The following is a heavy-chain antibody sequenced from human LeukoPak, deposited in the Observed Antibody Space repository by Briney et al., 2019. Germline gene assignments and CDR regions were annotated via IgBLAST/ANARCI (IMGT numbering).Heavy chain of an antibody. V-gene: IGHV4-59*11. CDR1: DDSFSSHY. CDR2: ISYIGST. J-gene: IGHJ3*02. Sequence: SETLSLTCAVSDDSFSSHYWTWIRQPPGKGLEWIGYISYIGSTNYSPSLKSRVTISIDTSKNQFSLKLSSVTAADTVVYYCARDLVTVTKGFDIWGQGTMVSVSS. CDR3: ARDLVTVTKGFDI. D-gene: IGHD4-17*01.